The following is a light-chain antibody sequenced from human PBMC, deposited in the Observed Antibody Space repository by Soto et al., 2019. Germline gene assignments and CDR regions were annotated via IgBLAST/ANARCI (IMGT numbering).Light chain of an antibody. V-gene: IGKV3-11*01. CDR1: QFLSSY. CDR2: DTS. Sequence: EVVLTQSPATLSLAPGERATLSCRASQFLSSYLAWYQQKPGQPPRLLIYDTSNRATGIPARFSGSLSGTDFTLTISSLEPEDFGVYFCHQRNKFGQGTRLEIK. CDR3: HQRNK. J-gene: IGKJ5*01.